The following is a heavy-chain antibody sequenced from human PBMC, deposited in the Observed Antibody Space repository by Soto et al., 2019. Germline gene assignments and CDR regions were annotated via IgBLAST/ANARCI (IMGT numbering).Heavy chain of an antibody. CDR3: AKDYDFWSGPASDGMDV. V-gene: IGHV1-69*04. J-gene: IGHJ6*02. Sequence: SVKVSCKASGGTFSSYTISWVRQAPGQGLEWMGRIIPILGIANYAQKFQGRVTITADKSTSTAYMELNSLRPEDTAVFYCAKDYDFWSGPASDGMDVWGQGTTVTVSS. D-gene: IGHD3-3*01. CDR2: IIPILGIA. CDR1: GGTFSSYT.